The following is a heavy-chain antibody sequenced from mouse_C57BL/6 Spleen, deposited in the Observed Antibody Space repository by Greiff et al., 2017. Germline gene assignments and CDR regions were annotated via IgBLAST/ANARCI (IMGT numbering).Heavy chain of an antibody. J-gene: IGHJ4*01. D-gene: IGHD3-2*02. CDR3: ARYRQTAQARYAMDY. CDR2: IRNKANGYTT. CDR1: GFTFTDYY. Sequence: EVKLVESGGGLVQPGGSLSLSCAASGFTFTDYYMSWVRQPPGKALEWLGFIRNKANGYTTEYSASVKGRFTISRDNSQSILYLQMNALRAEDSATYYCARYRQTAQARYAMDYWGQGTSVTVSS. V-gene: IGHV7-3*01.